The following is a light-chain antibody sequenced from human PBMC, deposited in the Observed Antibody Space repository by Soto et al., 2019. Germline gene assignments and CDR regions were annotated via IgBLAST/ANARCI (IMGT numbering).Light chain of an antibody. CDR2: NNN. Sequence: QSVLTQPPSASGTPGQRVTISCSGSSSNIASNTVNWYQQLPGTAPKLLIYNNNHRPSGVLDRFSGSKSGTSASLAISGLQSEDEADYYCAAGDDSLNGPLFGGWNKVTVL. V-gene: IGLV1-44*01. CDR1: SSNIASNT. J-gene: IGLJ2*01. CDR3: AAGDDSLNGPL.